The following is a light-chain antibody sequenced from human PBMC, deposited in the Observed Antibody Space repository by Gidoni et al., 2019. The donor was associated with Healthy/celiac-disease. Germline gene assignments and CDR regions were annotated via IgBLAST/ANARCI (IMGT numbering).Light chain of an antibody. J-gene: IGKJ1*01. CDR1: QSISSY. V-gene: IGKV1-39*01. CDR3: QQSYSTPHVT. Sequence: DIQMTQSPSSLSASVGDRVTITCRASQSISSYLNWYQQKPGKAPKLLIYAASSLQSGVPSSFSGSGSGTDFTLTISSLQPEDFATYYCQQSYSTPHVTFGQGTKVEIK. CDR2: AAS.